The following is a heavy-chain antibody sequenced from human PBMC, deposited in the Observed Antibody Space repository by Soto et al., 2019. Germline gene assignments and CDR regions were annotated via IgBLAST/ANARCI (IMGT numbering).Heavy chain of an antibody. D-gene: IGHD1-1*01. CDR1: GGTFSSYA. J-gene: IGHJ6*02. Sequence: QVQLVQSGAEVKKPGSSVKVSCKASGGTFSSYAISWVRQAPGQGLEWMGGIIPIFGTANYEQKFQGRVTITADESTRTAYMELSSLRSEDTAVYYCARDQLGRDGYNPYYYYGMDVWGQGTTVTVSS. V-gene: IGHV1-69*01. CDR2: IIPIFGTA. CDR3: ARDQLGRDGYNPYYYYGMDV.